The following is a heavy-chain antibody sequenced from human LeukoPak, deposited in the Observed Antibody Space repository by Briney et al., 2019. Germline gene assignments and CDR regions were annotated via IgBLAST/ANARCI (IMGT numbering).Heavy chain of an antibody. Sequence: GGSLRLSCVASGFTFSSYAMHWVRQAPGKGLEWVTFIRYDGTTKFYADSVKGRFTISRDNSKNILYLQMNSLRAEDTAVYYCARAGSRNYDFWSGYYAFDYWGQGTLVTVSS. V-gene: IGHV3-30*02. D-gene: IGHD3-3*01. J-gene: IGHJ4*02. CDR3: ARAGSRNYDFWSGYYAFDY. CDR1: GFTFSSYA. CDR2: IRYDGTTK.